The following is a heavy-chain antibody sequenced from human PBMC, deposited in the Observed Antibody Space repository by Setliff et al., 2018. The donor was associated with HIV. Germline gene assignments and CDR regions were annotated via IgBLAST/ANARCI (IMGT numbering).Heavy chain of an antibody. Sequence: PSETQSLTCAVYNGSFSNYYWTWIRQPPGKGLEWIGEINHSGSTNYNPSLKSRVTISVDTSKKQFSLNLRSVTAADTAVYYCARGLTARRVGNFDYWGRGTLVTVSS. CDR1: NGSFSNYY. CDR2: INHSGST. J-gene: IGHJ4*02. CDR3: ARGLTARRVGNFDY. D-gene: IGHD6-6*01. V-gene: IGHV4-34*01.